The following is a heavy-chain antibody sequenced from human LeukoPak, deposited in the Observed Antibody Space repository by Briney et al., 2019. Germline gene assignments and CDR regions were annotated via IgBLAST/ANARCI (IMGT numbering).Heavy chain of an antibody. CDR1: GFTFSSYW. CDR2: IKQDGSEK. CDR3: AKGDSSAWYESNWFDP. D-gene: IGHD6-19*01. Sequence: GGSLRLSCAASGFTFSSYWMGWVRQAPGKGLEWVANIKQDGSEKYYVDSVKGRFTVSRDNSKNTLYLQMSSLRAEDTAIYYCAKGDSSAWYESNWFDPWGQGTLVTVSS. J-gene: IGHJ5*02. V-gene: IGHV3-7*03.